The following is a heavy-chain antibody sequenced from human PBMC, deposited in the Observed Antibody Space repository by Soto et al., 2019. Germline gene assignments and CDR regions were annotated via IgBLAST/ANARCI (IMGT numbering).Heavy chain of an antibody. Sequence: EVQLVESGGGLVQPGESLRLSCAASGFTFSSYWMTWVRQAPGKGLEWVANIKQDGSEKYYVDSVRGRFTMSRDNAKNSLHLQMNSLRAEDTAVYYCARVVGATQMDFDYWGQGTLVTVSS. J-gene: IGHJ4*02. V-gene: IGHV3-7*01. CDR3: ARVVGATQMDFDY. D-gene: IGHD1-26*01. CDR2: IKQDGSEK. CDR1: GFTFSSYW.